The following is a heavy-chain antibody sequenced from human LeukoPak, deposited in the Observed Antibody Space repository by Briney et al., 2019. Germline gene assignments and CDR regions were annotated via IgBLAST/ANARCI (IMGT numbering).Heavy chain of an antibody. J-gene: IGHJ5*02. CDR3: ARDRGREMATLAAFDP. CDR2: IYYSGST. Sequence: MASETLSLTCTVSGGSISSYYWSWIRQPPGKGLEWIGYIYYSGSTNYNPSLKSRVTISVDTSKNQFSLQLSSVTAADTAVYYCARDRGREMATLAAFDPWGQGTLVTVSS. D-gene: IGHD5-24*01. CDR1: GGSISSYY. V-gene: IGHV4-59*01.